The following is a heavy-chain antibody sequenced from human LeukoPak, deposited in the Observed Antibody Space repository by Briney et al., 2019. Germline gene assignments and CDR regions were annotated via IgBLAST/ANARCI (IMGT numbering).Heavy chain of an antibody. CDR1: GFTFDDYG. CDR3: ATIGYSGSEKYYYYYYMDV. CDR2: INWNGGST. V-gene: IGHV3-20*04. D-gene: IGHD1-26*01. Sequence: PGGSLRLSCAASGFTFDDYGMSWVRQAPGKGLEWVSGINWNGGSTGYADSVKGRFTISRDNAKNSLYLQMNSLRAEDAALYYCATIGYSGSEKYYYYYYMDVWGKGTTVTVSS. J-gene: IGHJ6*03.